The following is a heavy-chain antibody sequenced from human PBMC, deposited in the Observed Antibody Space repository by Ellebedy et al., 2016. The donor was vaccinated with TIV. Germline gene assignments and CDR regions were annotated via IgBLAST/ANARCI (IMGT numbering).Heavy chain of an antibody. CDR2: IVSSGREA. J-gene: IGHJ4*02. V-gene: IGHV3-21*06. CDR1: GFTFSISG. CDR3: TRDGSEWSRDY. Sequence: GGSLRLXCAASGFTFSISGMTWVRQAPGKGLEWVATIVSSGREACYADPLKGRFTISRDNAMNSVYLQLNSLSVEDTAVYYCTRDGSEWSRDYWGQGTLVTVSS. D-gene: IGHD3-3*01.